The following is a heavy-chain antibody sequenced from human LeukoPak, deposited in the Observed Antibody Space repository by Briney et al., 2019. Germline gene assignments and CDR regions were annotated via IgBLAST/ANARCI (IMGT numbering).Heavy chain of an antibody. D-gene: IGHD5-12*01. Sequence: SETLSLACTVSGGSISSYYWSWIRQPPGKGLEWIGYIYNSGSTNYNPSLKSRVTISVDTSKNQFSLKLSSVTAADSAVYYCAGSHRGYDFYFDYWGQGILVTVSS. J-gene: IGHJ4*02. CDR2: IYNSGST. CDR3: AGSHRGYDFYFDY. CDR1: GGSISSYY. V-gene: IGHV4-59*08.